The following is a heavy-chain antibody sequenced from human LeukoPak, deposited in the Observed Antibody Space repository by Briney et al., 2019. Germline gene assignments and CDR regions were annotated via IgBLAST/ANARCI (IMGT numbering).Heavy chain of an antibody. CDR1: GATFSSIS. Sequence: KLGGPLSPSCAASGATFSSISMKWVRKAPGKGLKGVANIQDNGKEKNYVDSVKGRFTISRDNAKNPLYLQMNSVRAEDTAVYYCATYSRDWTGIEYWGQGTLVTVSS. CDR3: ATYSRDWTGIEY. J-gene: IGHJ4*02. V-gene: IGHV3-7*02. D-gene: IGHD3/OR15-3a*01. CDR2: IQDNGKEK.